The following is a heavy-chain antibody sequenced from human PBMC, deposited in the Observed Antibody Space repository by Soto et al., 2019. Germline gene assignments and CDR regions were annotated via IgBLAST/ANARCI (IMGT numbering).Heavy chain of an antibody. J-gene: IGHJ6*02. V-gene: IGHV1-18*04. CDR2: ISVDDGDT. CDR3: ARDQVAKWAPGSAMVNYYYGMDA. Sequence: QVQLVQSGAEVKKPGASVKVSCKASGYTFTSYGISWVRQAPGQGLEWMGWISVDDGDTNYAQNFQGRVTMSTDTSTSTTYIEMRSLRSDDTAVYYCARDQVAKWAPGSAMVNYYYGMDAWGQGTTVTVSS. D-gene: IGHD5-18*01. CDR1: GYTFTSYG.